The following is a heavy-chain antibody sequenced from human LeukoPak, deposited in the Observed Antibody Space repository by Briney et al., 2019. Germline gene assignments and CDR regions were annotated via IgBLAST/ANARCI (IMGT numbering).Heavy chain of an antibody. Sequence: ASVKVSCKASGYTFTSYGISWVRQAPGQGLEWMGWISAYNGNTNYAQKLQGRVTMTTDTSTSTAYMELRSLRSDDTAVYYCARDDGTYYYDSSGYGDYWGQGALVTVSS. V-gene: IGHV1-18*01. CDR2: ISAYNGNT. J-gene: IGHJ4*02. D-gene: IGHD3-22*01. CDR1: GYTFTSYG. CDR3: ARDDGTYYYDSSGYGDY.